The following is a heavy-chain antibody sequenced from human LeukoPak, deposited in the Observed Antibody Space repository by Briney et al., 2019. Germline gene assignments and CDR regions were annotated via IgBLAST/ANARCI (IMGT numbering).Heavy chain of an antibody. CDR1: GFTFSSYG. D-gene: IGHD3-22*01. CDR2: ISYDGSNK. Sequence: PGGSLRLSCAASGFTFSSYGMHWVRQAPGKGLEWVAVISYDGSNKYYADSVKGRFTISRDNSKNTLYLQMNSLRADDTAVYYCAKDLSLYDSSGYVWDYWGQGTLVTVSS. V-gene: IGHV3-30*18. J-gene: IGHJ4*02. CDR3: AKDLSLYDSSGYVWDY.